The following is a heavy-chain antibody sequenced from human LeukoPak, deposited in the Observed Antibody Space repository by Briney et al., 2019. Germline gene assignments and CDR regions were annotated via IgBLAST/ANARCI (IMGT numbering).Heavy chain of an antibody. J-gene: IGHJ6*02. V-gene: IGHV3-30*18. CDR3: AKDHYCTNGVCYALYYYYYGMDV. CDR2: ISYDGSNK. Sequence: GGSLRLSCAASGFTFSSYAMSWVRQAPGKGLEWVAVISYDGSNKYYADSVKGRFTISRDNSKNTLYLQMNSLRAEDTAVYYCAKDHYCTNGVCYALYYYYYGMDVWGQGTTVTVSS. CDR1: GFTFSSYA. D-gene: IGHD2-8*01.